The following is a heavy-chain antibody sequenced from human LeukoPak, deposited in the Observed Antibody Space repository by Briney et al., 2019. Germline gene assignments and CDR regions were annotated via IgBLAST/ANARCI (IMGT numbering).Heavy chain of an antibody. CDR3: ARGRGSGSRLDY. CDR2: INPSGGST. CDR1: GYTFTSYY. J-gene: IGHJ4*02. V-gene: IGHV1-46*01. D-gene: IGHD1-26*01. Sequence: ASVKVSCKASGYTFTSYYMHWVRQAPGQGLEWMGIINPSGGSTSYAQKFQGRVTMTRDMSTSTAYMELRSLRSDDTAVYYCARGRGSGSRLDYWGQGTLVTVSS.